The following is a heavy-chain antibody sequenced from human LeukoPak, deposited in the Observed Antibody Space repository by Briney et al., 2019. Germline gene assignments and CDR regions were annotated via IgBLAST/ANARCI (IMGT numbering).Heavy chain of an antibody. J-gene: IGHJ4*02. CDR2: IYPGDSDT. V-gene: IGHV5-51*01. CDR1: GYSFTSYW. Sequence: GESLKISCKGSGYSFTSYWIGWVRQMPGKGLEWMGNIYPGDSDTRYSPSFQGQVTFSADNSIGTAYLQWSSLKASDTAMYYCATSRIMATISPFDYWGQGTLVTVSS. CDR3: ATSRIMATISPFDY. D-gene: IGHD5-24*01.